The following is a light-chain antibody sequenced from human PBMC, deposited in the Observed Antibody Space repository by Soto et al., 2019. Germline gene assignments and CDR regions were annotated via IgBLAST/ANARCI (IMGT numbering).Light chain of an antibody. CDR2: AAA. V-gene: IGKV1-9*01. CDR3: QKLNGDPPFT. Sequence: IQLTQSPSSLSASVGDRVTFTCRASQDIDSYLGWYQQMPGKAPKLLISAAATLQSGVPPRFSGSGSGTEFTLTISSLQPVDFATYFCQKLNGDPPFTFGPGTTVEIK. CDR1: QDIDSY. J-gene: IGKJ3*01.